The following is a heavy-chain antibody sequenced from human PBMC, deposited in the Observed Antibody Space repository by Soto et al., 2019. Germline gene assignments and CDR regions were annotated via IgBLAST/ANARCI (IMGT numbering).Heavy chain of an antibody. Sequence: QVQLVQSGAEVKKPGASVKVSCKASGYTFTDYEIIWVRQATGQGLEWMGWMNPNSGSTGYAQKFQGRVTMTRDTSISTAHMELSSLRSEDTAVYYCAKAHLGMDVWGQGTTVTVSS. CDR1: GYTFTDYE. CDR2: MNPNSGST. J-gene: IGHJ6*02. CDR3: AKAHLGMDV. V-gene: IGHV1-8*01.